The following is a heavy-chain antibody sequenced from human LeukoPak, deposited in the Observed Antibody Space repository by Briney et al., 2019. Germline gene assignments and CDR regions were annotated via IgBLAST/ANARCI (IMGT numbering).Heavy chain of an antibody. Sequence: PGGSLRLSYAASGFTFSSYSMNWVRQAPGKGLEWVSSISSSSSYIYYADSVKGRFTISRDNAKNSLYLQMNSLRAEDTAVYFCAREREQWHAFDIWGQGTMVTVSS. CDR2: ISSSSSYI. V-gene: IGHV3-21*01. CDR1: GFTFSSYS. J-gene: IGHJ3*02. D-gene: IGHD6-19*01. CDR3: AREREQWHAFDI.